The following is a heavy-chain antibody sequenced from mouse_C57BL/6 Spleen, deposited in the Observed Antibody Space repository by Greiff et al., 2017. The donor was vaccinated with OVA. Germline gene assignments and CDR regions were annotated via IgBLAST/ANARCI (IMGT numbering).Heavy chain of an antibody. V-gene: IGHV1-55*01. CDR3: AREGYYYGSSLGFDY. D-gene: IGHD1-1*01. CDR1: GYTFTSYW. CDR2: IYPGSGST. Sequence: QVQLQQSGAELVKPGASVKMSCKASGYTFTSYWITWVKQRPGQGLEWIGDIYPGSGSTNYNEKFKSKATLTVDTSSSTAYMQLSSLTSEDSAVYYCAREGYYYGSSLGFDYWGQGTTLTVSS. J-gene: IGHJ2*01.